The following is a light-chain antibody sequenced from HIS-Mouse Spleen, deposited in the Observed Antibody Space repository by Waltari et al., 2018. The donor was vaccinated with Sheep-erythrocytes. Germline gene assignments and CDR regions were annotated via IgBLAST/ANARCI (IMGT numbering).Light chain of an antibody. V-gene: IGLV3-1*01. CDR1: KLGDQY. Sequence: SYELTQPPSVSVSPGQTASITCSGAKLGDQYACWYQQKPGQSPVLVIYQDSKRPSGIPERFSGSNSGNTATLTISGTQAMDEADYYCQAWDSSIYVFGTGTKVTVL. J-gene: IGLJ1*01. CDR3: QAWDSSIYV. CDR2: QDS.